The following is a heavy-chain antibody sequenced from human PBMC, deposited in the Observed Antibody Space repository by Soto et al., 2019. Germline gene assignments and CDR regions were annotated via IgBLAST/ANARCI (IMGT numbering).Heavy chain of an antibody. V-gene: IGHV6-1*01. CDR2: TYYRYKWYN. D-gene: IGHD1-26*01. CDR3: ARGEQYSGRIFDY. J-gene: IGHJ4*02. CDR1: RDSVSSNSAA. Sequence: SQTLSLTCGISRDSVSSNSAAWNWLRQSPSRGLEWLGRTYYRYKWYNDYEVSVESRITINPDTSKNHFSLQLNFVTPEDTAVYFCARGEQYSGRIFDYGGQGTLVTVS.